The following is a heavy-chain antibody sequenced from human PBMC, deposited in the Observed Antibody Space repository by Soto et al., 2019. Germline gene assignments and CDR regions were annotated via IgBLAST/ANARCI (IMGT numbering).Heavy chain of an antibody. V-gene: IGHV2-5*02. CDR2: LYWDDDE. Sequence: SRPTREKPTQTLRLSCTFSGFPLSISEGSVSWIRQPPGKALEWLALLYWDDDERYSPSLMSRLTITKDTSKNQVFLTMTNVDPVDTATYYCAHRPRGFTYFFDYWGQGTLVTVSS. J-gene: IGHJ4*02. CDR1: GFPLSISEGS. CDR3: AHRPRGFTYFFDY.